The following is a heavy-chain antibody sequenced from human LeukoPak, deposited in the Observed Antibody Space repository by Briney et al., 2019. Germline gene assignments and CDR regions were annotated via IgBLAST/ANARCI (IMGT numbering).Heavy chain of an antibody. CDR3: ARGGGLLLGYCSGGSCYDWFDP. D-gene: IGHD2-15*01. CDR1: GYSISSGYY. CDR2: IYHSGST. V-gene: IGHV4-38-2*02. J-gene: IGHJ5*02. Sequence: SETLSPTCTVSGYSISSGYYWGWIRQPPGKGLEWIGYIYHSGSTYYNPSLKSRVTISVDRSKNQFSLKLSSVTAADTAVYYCARGGGLLLGYCSGGSCYDWFDPWGQGTLVTVSS.